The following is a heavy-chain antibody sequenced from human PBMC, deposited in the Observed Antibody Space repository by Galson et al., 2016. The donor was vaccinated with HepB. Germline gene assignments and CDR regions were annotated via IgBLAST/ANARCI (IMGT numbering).Heavy chain of an antibody. Sequence: SLRLSCAASGFTFSNYGIHWVRQAPGKGLEWVAVIWYDGSNKYYADSVKGRFTISRDNSKNTLYLQMNSLRAEDTAVYYCARVSREVGYSSSSEKGAQPPGIGGVFDPWGQGTLVTVSS. D-gene: IGHD6-13*01. CDR3: ARVSREVGYSSSSEKGAQPPGIGGVFDP. V-gene: IGHV3-33*01. CDR1: GFTFSNYG. J-gene: IGHJ5*02. CDR2: IWYDGSNK.